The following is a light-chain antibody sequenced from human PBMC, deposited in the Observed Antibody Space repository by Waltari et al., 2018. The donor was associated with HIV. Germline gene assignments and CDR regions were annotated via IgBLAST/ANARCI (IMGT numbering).Light chain of an antibody. CDR3: QSHDSSLSGYV. V-gene: IGLV1-40*01. Sequence: QSVLTQPPSVSGAPGQRVTISCTGSSSNIGAGYHVNWYQQLPGTAPKLPIDGDRTRPSGVPERFSGSNSGTSAALSITGLQARDEADYHCQSHDSSLSGYVFGTGTKVTVL. CDR1: SSNIGAGYH. J-gene: IGLJ1*01. CDR2: GDR.